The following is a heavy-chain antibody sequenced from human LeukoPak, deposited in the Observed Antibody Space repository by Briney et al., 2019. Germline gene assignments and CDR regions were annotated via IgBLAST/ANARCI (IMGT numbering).Heavy chain of an antibody. D-gene: IGHD3-22*01. CDR2: LYSGGAT. J-gene: IGHJ4*02. CDR1: GLIVSSNH. Sequence: GGSLRLSCAVSGLIVSSNHMNWVRQAPGKGLEWVSVLYSGGATYYTDSVKGRFTISRDNSKSTLYLQMNSLRAEDTAVYYCAKDHYYDSSGYDYWGQGTLVTVSS. CDR3: AKDHYYDSSGYDY. V-gene: IGHV3-53*01.